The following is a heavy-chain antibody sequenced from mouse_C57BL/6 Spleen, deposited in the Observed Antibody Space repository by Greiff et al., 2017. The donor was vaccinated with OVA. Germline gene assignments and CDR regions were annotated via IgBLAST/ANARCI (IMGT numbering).Heavy chain of an antibody. V-gene: IGHV1-42*01. CDR2: INPSTGGT. Sequence: EVQLQQSGPELVKPGASVKISCKASGYSFTGYYMNWVKQSPEKSLEWIGEINPSTGGTTYNQKFKAKATLTVDKSSSTAYMQLKSLTSEDSAVYYCARRIATDFDYWGQGTTLTVSS. CDR3: ARRIATDFDY. J-gene: IGHJ2*01. CDR1: GYSFTGYY. D-gene: IGHD1-1*01.